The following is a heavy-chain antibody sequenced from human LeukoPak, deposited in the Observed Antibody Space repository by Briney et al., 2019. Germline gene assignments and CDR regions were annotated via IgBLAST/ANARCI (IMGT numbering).Heavy chain of an antibody. J-gene: IGHJ6*02. CDR1: GYTFTSYY. V-gene: IGHV1-46*01. Sequence: ASVKVSCKASGYTFTSYYMHWVRQAPGQGLEWMGIINPSGGSTSYAQKFQGRVTMTRDTSTSTVYMELSRLRSDDTAVYYCARDRVVVVPAAMLYYYGMDVWGQGTTVTVSS. CDR3: ARDRVVVVPAAMLYYYGMDV. D-gene: IGHD2-2*01. CDR2: INPSGGST.